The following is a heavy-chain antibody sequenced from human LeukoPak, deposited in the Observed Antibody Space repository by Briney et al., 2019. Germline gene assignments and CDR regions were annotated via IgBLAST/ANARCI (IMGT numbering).Heavy chain of an antibody. J-gene: IGHJ4*02. Sequence: GGSLRLSCAASGFTFSSYWMHWVRQAPGKGLVWVPRINSDGSSTSYADSVKGRFTISRDNAKNTLYLQMNSLRAEDTAVYYCARGGYYDSSGYLGYWGQGTLVTVSS. CDR1: GFTFSSYW. CDR3: ARGGYYDSSGYLGY. V-gene: IGHV3-74*01. CDR2: INSDGSST. D-gene: IGHD3-22*01.